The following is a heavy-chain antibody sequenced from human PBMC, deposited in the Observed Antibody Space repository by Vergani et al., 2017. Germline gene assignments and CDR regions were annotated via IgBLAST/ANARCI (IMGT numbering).Heavy chain of an antibody. V-gene: IGHV3-21*01. CDR3: ARDCNTPSSGSYGPYYYGMDV. CDR2: ISSSSSYI. Sequence: EVQLVESGGGLVKPGGSLRLSCAASGFTFSSYSMNWVRQAPGKGLEWVSSISSSSSYIYYADSVKGRFTISRDNAKNSLYLQMNSLRAEDTAVYYCARDCNTPSSGSYGPYYYGMDVWGQGTTVTVSS. CDR1: GFTFSSYS. J-gene: IGHJ6*02. D-gene: IGHD3-10*01.